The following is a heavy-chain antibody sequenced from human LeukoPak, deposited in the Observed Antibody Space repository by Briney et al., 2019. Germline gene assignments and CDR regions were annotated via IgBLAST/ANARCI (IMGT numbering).Heavy chain of an antibody. D-gene: IGHD3-22*01. CDR3: AKDRQSRGXLGXXY. J-gene: IGHJ4*01. Sequence: RLSXXASGFTFSGXSMSWARQAPGKGPEWVSTISGSGDATYYADSVKGRFTISRDNSKTTLYVQMNSLRAEDTAVYYCAKDRQSRGXLGXXYW. CDR2: ISGSGDAT. CDR1: GFTFSGXS. V-gene: IGHV3-23*01.